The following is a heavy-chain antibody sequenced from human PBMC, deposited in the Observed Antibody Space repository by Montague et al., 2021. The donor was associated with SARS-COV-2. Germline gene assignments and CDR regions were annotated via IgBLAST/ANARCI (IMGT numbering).Heavy chain of an antibody. Sequence: QSGAEVKKPGESLRISCKVSGYIFISHWITWVRQMPGKGLEWMGRIDPSDSYTNYSPSFQGHVSISVDKSISTGYLQWSSLKASDTAMYYCARRGRPYSGYTTGYFDYWGQGTLVTVSS. CDR1: GYIFISHW. J-gene: IGHJ4*02. V-gene: IGHV5-10-1*01. CDR3: ARRGRPYSGYTTGYFDY. D-gene: IGHD5-12*01. CDR2: IDPSDSYT.